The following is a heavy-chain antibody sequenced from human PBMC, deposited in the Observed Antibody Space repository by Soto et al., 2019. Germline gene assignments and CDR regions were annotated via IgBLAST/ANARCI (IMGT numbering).Heavy chain of an antibody. J-gene: IGHJ3*02. Sequence: ASVKVSCKASGYTFTSYDINWVRQATGQGLEWMGWMNPNSGNTGYAQKFQGRVTMTRNTSISTAYMELSSLRSEDTAVYYCARGHTYKDFWSGYYDDAFDIWGQGTMVTVSS. CDR2: MNPNSGNT. CDR3: ARGHTYKDFWSGYYDDAFDI. CDR1: GYTFTSYD. D-gene: IGHD3-3*01. V-gene: IGHV1-8*01.